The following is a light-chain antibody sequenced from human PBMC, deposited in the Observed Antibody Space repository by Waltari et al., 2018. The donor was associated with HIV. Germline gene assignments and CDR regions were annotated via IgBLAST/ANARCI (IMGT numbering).Light chain of an antibody. CDR2: GAS. V-gene: IGKV3-15*01. Sequence: IVMTQSPATLSVSPGERATLSCRASQSVRSNLAWYQQKPGQAPRLLIYGASTRATGIPARFSGSGSGTEFTLMISSLQSEDFAVYYCQQYNNWPPRKYTFGQGTKLEIK. CDR1: QSVRSN. CDR3: QQYNNWPPRKYT. J-gene: IGKJ2*01.